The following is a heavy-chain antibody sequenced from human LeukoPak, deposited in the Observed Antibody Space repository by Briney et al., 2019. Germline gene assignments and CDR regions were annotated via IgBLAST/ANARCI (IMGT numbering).Heavy chain of an antibody. V-gene: IGHV1-18*01. J-gene: IGHJ6*02. D-gene: IGHD1-14*01. CDR2: ISAYNGNT. Sequence: ASVKVSCTASGYTFTSYGISWVRQAPGQGLEWMGWISAYNGNTNYAQKLQGRVTMTTDTSTSTAYMELRSLRSDDTAVYYCARDDAGYYYYYGMDVWGQGTTVTVSS. CDR1: GYTFTSYG. CDR3: ARDDAGYYYYYGMDV.